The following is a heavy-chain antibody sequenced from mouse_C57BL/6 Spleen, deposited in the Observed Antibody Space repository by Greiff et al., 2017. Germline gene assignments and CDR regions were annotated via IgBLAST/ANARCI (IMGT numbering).Heavy chain of an antibody. J-gene: IGHJ4*01. CDR3: ATYGNSNYYAMDY. V-gene: IGHV2-5*01. D-gene: IGHD2-1*01. Sequence: VQLQQSGPGLVQPSQSLSITCTVSGFSLTSYGVHWVRQSPGKGLEWLGVIWRGGSTDYNAAFMSRLSITKDNSKSQVFFKMNSLQADDTAIYYCATYGNSNYYAMDYWGQGTSVTVSS. CDR1: GFSLTSYG. CDR2: IWRGGST.